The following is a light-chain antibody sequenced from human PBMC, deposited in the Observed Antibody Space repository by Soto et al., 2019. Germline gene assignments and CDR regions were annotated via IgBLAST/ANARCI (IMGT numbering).Light chain of an antibody. CDR3: SSYAGSNILV. V-gene: IGLV2-8*01. J-gene: IGLJ2*01. Sequence: QSVLTQPPSASGSPGQSVTVSRTGTSSDVGGYNYVSWYQQHPGKAPKLMIYEVSKRPSGVPDRFSGSKSGNTASLTVSGLQAEDEADYYCSSYAGSNILVFGGGTKLTVL. CDR1: SSDVGGYNY. CDR2: EVS.